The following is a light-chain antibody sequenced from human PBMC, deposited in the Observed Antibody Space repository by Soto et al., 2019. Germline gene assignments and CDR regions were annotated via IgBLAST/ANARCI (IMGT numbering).Light chain of an antibody. CDR3: QQGFRTPPT. V-gene: IGKV1-39*01. CDR1: QDINIY. CDR2: SAS. J-gene: IGKJ4*01. Sequence: DIQMTQSPSSLSASVGDRVTITCRASQDINIYLHWYQQKPGRAPKLLINSASTLQGGIPSRFSGSGSGTDFTLTISSLQPDDFATYFCQQGFRTPPTFGGGTMVEVK.